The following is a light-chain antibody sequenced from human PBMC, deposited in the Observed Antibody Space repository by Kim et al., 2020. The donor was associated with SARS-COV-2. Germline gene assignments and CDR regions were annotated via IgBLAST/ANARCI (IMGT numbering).Light chain of an antibody. Sequence: YELTQPPSVSVSPGQTASITCSGDKLGDKYACWYQQKPGQSPVLVIYQDSKRPSGIPERFSGSNSGNTATLTISGTQAMDEADYYCQAWDSSTEVFGTGTKVTVL. V-gene: IGLV3-1*01. CDR1: KLGDKY. CDR2: QDS. J-gene: IGLJ1*01. CDR3: QAWDSSTEV.